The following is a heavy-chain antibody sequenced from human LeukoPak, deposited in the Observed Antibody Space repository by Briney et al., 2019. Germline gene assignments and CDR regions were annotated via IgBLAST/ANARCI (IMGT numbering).Heavy chain of an antibody. CDR3: ARGSSSGYDQHCDY. Sequence: GRSLRLSCAASGFTFSSYAMHWVRQAPGKGLEWVAVISYDGRNKYYADSVKGRSTISRDNSKNTLYLQMNSLRAEDTALYYCARGSSSGYDQHCDYWGQGTLVTVSS. CDR1: GFTFSSYA. CDR2: ISYDGRNK. J-gene: IGHJ4*02. D-gene: IGHD5-12*01. V-gene: IGHV3-30*04.